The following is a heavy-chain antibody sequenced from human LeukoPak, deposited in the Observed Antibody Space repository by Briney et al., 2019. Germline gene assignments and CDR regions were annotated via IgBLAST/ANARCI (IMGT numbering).Heavy chain of an antibody. D-gene: IGHD6-6*01. CDR3: TTGVPDAFDI. V-gene: IGHV3-15*01. CDR2: IKSKTDGGTT. CDR1: GFTFSNAW. Sequence: GGSLRLSCAASGFTFSNAWMSWVRQAPGKGLEWVGCIKSKTDGGTTDYAAPVKGRFTISRDDSKNTLYLQMNSLKTEDTAVYYCTTGVPDAFDIWGQGTMVTVSS. J-gene: IGHJ3*02.